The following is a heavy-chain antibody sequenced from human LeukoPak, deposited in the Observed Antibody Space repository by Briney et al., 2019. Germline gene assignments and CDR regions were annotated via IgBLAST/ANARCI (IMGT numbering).Heavy chain of an antibody. J-gene: IGHJ3*01. CDR3: ARPKIGAADAFDV. Sequence: GESLKISCKASGYSFTGYWIAWERQMPGKGLEWMGIIYPGDSDTRYSPSFQGQVTISADKSITTAYLQWRSLKASDTAMYYCARPKIGAADAFDVWGQGTMVTVSS. D-gene: IGHD3-16*01. CDR1: GYSFTGYW. CDR2: IYPGDSDT. V-gene: IGHV5-51*01.